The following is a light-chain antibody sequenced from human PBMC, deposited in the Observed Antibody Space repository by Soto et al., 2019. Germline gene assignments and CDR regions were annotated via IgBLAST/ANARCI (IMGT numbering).Light chain of an antibody. J-gene: IGKJ1*01. CDR1: QTIGTF. CDR3: QQSYLTWT. V-gene: IGKV1-39*01. Sequence: DIQVTQSPSPLSASVGDSVTITCRTSQTIGTFLNWYQQKPGKVPKLLISSASSLHTGVPSRFSASGSRTDFTLTISSLQPEDFATYYCQQSYLTWTFGQGTKV. CDR2: SAS.